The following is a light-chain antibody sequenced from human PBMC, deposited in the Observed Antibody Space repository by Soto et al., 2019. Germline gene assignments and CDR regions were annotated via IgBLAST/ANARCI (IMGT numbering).Light chain of an antibody. CDR3: QQSYSTPLT. V-gene: IGKV1-39*01. CDR2: AAS. Sequence: DIQMTQSPSSLSASVGERVTITCRASQSISNYLNWYQQRPGKAPKLLIYAASSLESGVPSRFSGSGSGTDFTLIINRLEPEDVAIYYCQQSYSTPLTFGQGTRLEIK. CDR1: QSISNY. J-gene: IGKJ5*01.